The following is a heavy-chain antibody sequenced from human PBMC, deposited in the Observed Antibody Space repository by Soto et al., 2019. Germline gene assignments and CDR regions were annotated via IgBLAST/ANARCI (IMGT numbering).Heavy chain of an antibody. Sequence: SETLSLTCTVSGGSISSDYWSWIRQPPGKGLEWIGYIYYTGSTNYNPSLKSRVIISEDTSKNQFSLKLSSVTAADTAVYYCAKFGVTRGAFDMWGQGTMVTVSS. CDR1: GGSISSDY. V-gene: IGHV4-59*08. CDR3: AKFGVTRGAFDM. D-gene: IGHD3-3*01. J-gene: IGHJ3*02. CDR2: IYYTGST.